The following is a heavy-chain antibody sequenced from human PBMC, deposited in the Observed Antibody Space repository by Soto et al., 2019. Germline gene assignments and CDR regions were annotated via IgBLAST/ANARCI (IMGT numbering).Heavy chain of an antibody. Sequence: QVQLQQWGAGLLKPSETLSLTCAVYGGSFSGYYWSWIRQPPGKGLEWIGEINHSGSTNYNPSLMRRVTISVVTYKNQFSLKLSSVTAADTAVYYCARGRVATVRLVYYYGMDVWGQGTTVTVSS. V-gene: IGHV4-34*01. J-gene: IGHJ6*02. D-gene: IGHD5-12*01. CDR1: GGSFSGYY. CDR3: ARGRVATVRLVYYYGMDV. CDR2: INHSGST.